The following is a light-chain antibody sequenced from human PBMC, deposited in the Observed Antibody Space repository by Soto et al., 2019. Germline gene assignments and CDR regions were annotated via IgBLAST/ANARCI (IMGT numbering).Light chain of an antibody. V-gene: IGKV1-27*01. CDR3: QKYNSASWT. CDR2: AAS. Sequence: IQMTQSASSLSASVAERVNITCRASQGISNYLAWYQHKPGKAPKLLIYAASTLQSGVPSRFSGSGSGTDFTLTISSLQPEDVATYYCQKYNSASWTFGQGTKVDI. CDR1: QGISNY. J-gene: IGKJ1*01.